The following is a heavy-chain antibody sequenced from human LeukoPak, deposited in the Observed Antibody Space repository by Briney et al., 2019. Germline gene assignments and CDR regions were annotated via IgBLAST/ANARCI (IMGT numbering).Heavy chain of an antibody. CDR2: ISYDGSNK. J-gene: IGHJ4*02. D-gene: IGHD3-10*01. CDR1: GFTFSSYG. V-gene: IGHV3-30*18. Sequence: PGGSLRLSCAASGFTFSSYGMYWVRQAPGKGLEWVAVISYDGSNKYYADSVKGRFTISRDNSKNTLYLQMNSLRAEDTAVYYCAKVAVEYYYGSGSFDYWGQGTLVTVSS. CDR3: AKVAVEYYYGSGSFDY.